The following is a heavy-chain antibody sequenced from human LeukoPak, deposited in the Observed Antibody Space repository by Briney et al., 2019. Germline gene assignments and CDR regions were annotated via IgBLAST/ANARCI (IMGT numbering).Heavy chain of an antibody. Sequence: PGGSLRLSWAASGVPLATYAMSWARQAPGKGLEWVSGISSSGSGGNTYYADSVKGRFTISRDSSKNTLYLQMNSLRAEDTAVYHCAKGGKGSEVLVALTGDYWGQGTLVTVSS. CDR1: GVPLATYA. D-gene: IGHD2-15*01. V-gene: IGHV3-23*01. CDR3: AKGGKGSEVLVALTGDY. CDR2: ISSSGSGGNT. J-gene: IGHJ4*02.